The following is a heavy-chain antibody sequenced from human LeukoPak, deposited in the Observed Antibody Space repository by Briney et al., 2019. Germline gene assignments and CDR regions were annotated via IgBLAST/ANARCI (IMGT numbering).Heavy chain of an antibody. J-gene: IGHJ4*02. V-gene: IGHV1-2*02. CDR1: GYTFTGYY. D-gene: IGHD3-22*01. CDR2: INPNSGGT. CDR3: ARAYSSSGYTKPNLAPIFI. Sequence: ASVKVSCKASGYTFTGYYMHWVRQAPGQGLEWMGWINPNSGGTNYAQKFQGRVTMTRDTSNSTAYMELSRLRSDDTAVYYCARAYSSSGYTKPNLAPIFIWGQGTLVTVSS.